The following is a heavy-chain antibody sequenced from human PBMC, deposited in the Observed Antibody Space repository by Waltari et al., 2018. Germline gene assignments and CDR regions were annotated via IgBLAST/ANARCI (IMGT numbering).Heavy chain of an antibody. J-gene: IGHJ6*03. CDR3: ARSCGVCWGTYYYYMDV. D-gene: IGHD2-8*01. CDR1: GGTFRSYA. CDR2: IIPIFGTA. Sequence: QVQLVQSGAAVRKPGSSVTVSCKASGGTFRSYAISWVRQTPGQGLEWMGGIIPIFGTANYAQKFQGRVTITTDESTSTAYMELSSLRSEDTAVYYCARSCGVCWGTYYYYMDVWGKGTTVTVSS. V-gene: IGHV1-69*05.